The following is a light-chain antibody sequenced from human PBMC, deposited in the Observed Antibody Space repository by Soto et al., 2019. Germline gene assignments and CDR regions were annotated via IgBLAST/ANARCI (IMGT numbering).Light chain of an antibody. V-gene: IGKV3-20*01. CDR2: GAS. CDR3: QHFGSSPRGT. CDR1: QSVSGSS. Sequence: EIVLTQSPGTLSLSPGETATLSCRASQSVSGSSLAWYQQKPGQAPRLLIFGASSRATGIPDRFSGSGSGTDFTLTISRLEPEDSAVYYCQHFGSSPRGTFGQGTKVDIK. J-gene: IGKJ1*01.